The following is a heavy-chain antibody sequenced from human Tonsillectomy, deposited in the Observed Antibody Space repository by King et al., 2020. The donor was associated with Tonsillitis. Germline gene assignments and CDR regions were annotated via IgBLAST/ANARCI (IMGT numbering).Heavy chain of an antibody. CDR3: AQDIKVVWSFGELPSARATSDAFYT. V-gene: IGHV3-30*18. CDR1: GFTFSSYG. J-gene: IGHJ3*02. Sequence: VQLVESGGGVVQPGRSLRLSCAASGFTFSSYGMHWVRQAPGKGLEGVAVISYDGSNKYYADSVKGRFTISRDNSKNTLYLQMNSLRAEDTAVYYCAQDIKVVWSFGELPSARATSDAFYTSGQGTMVTVSS. D-gene: IGHD3-10*01. CDR2: ISYDGSNK.